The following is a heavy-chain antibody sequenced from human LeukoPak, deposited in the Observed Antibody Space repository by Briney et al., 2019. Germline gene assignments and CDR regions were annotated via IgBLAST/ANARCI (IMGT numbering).Heavy chain of an antibody. V-gene: IGHV3-30*04. D-gene: IGHD3-3*01. Sequence: GGSLRLSCAASGFTFSSYAIHWVRQAPGKGLEWVAAISNDGSNKYYADSVKGRFTISRDNAKNSLYLQMNSLRAEDTAVYYCARDLPITIFGVGGGFDYWGQGTLVTVSS. CDR2: ISNDGSNK. CDR3: ARDLPITIFGVGGGFDY. J-gene: IGHJ4*02. CDR1: GFTFSSYA.